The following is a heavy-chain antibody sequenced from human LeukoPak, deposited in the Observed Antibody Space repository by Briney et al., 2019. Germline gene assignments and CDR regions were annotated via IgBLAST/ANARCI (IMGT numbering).Heavy chain of an antibody. V-gene: IGHV1-18*01. CDR3: ARDVGITVADSFDP. J-gene: IGHJ5*02. CDR1: GYSSTNYR. CDR2: IHIYRGNT. D-gene: IGHD6-13*01. Sequence: AASVKVSCKASGYSSTNYRISWVRQTPGQGLEWMGWIHIYRGNTNYAQKFQGRVTMTTDTSTSTVYMEVRGLRSDDTAMYYCARDVGITVADSFDPWGQGTLVTVSS.